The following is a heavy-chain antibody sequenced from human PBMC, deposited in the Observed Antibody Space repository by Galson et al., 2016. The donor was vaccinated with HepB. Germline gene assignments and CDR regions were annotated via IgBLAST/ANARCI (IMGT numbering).Heavy chain of an antibody. D-gene: IGHD6-19*01. J-gene: IGHJ4*02. CDR2: MSGSGGTT. CDR1: GLTFSSYG. CDR3: ARAFRYGTGWYGRNDC. V-gene: IGHV3-23*01. Sequence: SLRLSCAASGLTFSSYGMSWVRQAPGKGLEWVSTMSGSGGTTYYADSVKGRFTISRDNSRNTVFLQMNSLTAEDTAVYYCARAFRYGTGWYGRNDCWGQGTLVTVSS.